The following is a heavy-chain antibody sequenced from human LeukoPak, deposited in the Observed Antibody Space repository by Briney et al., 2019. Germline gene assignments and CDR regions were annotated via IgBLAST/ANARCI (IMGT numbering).Heavy chain of an antibody. CDR1: GFTFSNYW. CDR3: ARDRWELLSNSYHYCGLDV. J-gene: IGHJ6*02. Sequence: GGSLRLSCAASGFTFSNYWMSWVRQAPGKGLEWVANIKQDGSEKCYVDSVKGRFTISRDNAKNSLYLQMNSLRAEDTAVYYCARDRWELLSNSYHYCGLDVWGQGTTVAVSS. V-gene: IGHV3-7*01. D-gene: IGHD2-15*01. CDR2: IKQDGSEK.